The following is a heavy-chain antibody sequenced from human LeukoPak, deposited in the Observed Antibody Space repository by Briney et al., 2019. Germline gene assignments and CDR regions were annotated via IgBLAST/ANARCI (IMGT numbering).Heavy chain of an antibody. D-gene: IGHD3-9*01. Sequence: GGSLRLSCAASGFTFSSYWMSWVRQAPGKGLEWVANIKQDGSEKYYVDSVKGRFTISRDNAKNSLYLQMNSLRAEDTAVYYCARSPKRGAGYYIDYWGQGTLVTVSS. V-gene: IGHV3-7*01. J-gene: IGHJ4*02. CDR2: IKQDGSEK. CDR3: ARSPKRGAGYYIDY. CDR1: GFTFSSYW.